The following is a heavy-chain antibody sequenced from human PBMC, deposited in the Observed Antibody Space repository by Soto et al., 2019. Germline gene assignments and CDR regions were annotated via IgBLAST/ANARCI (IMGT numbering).Heavy chain of an antibody. J-gene: IGHJ6*03. CDR3: AKNPGSSSYYYYYMDV. CDR2: ISGSGDST. Sequence: EVQLLESGGGLVQPGGSLRLSCAASGFTFSSYAMSWVRQAPGKGLEWVSAISGSGDSTYYADSAKGRFTISRDNSKNTVYLQMNSPRAEDTAVYYCAKNPGSSSYYYYYMDVWGKGTTVTVSS. D-gene: IGHD6-13*01. V-gene: IGHV3-23*01. CDR1: GFTFSSYA.